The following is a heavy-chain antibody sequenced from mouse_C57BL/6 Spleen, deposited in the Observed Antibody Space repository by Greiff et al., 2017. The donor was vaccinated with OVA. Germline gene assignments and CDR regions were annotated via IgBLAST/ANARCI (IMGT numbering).Heavy chain of an antibody. Sequence: VQLQQSGPEQVKPGASVKISCKASGYTFTDYYMNWVKQSHGKSLEWIGDINPNNGGTSYNQKFKGKATLTVDKSSSTAYMELRSLTSEDSAVYYCARGGDFDVWGTGTTVTVSS. CDR1: GYTFTDYY. CDR3: ARGGDFDV. J-gene: IGHJ1*03. V-gene: IGHV1-26*01. CDR2: INPNNGGT.